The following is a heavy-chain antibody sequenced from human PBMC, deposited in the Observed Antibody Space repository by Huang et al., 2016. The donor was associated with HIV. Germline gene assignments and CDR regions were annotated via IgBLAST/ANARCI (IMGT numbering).Heavy chain of an antibody. D-gene: IGHD3-3*01. CDR1: GGSISSSFYY. CDR3: VRHRPNYDFWSGYYPYFDD. J-gene: IGHJ4*02. Sequence: QVQLQESGRGLVKPSETLSLTCTVSGGSISSSFYYWGWIRQSPGKGWDWIVRMYYRGSTYYNPSLKSRVTIAADTSNSQFSLKLTSVTAADSAVYYCVRHRPNYDFWSGYYPYFDDWGQGTLVTVSS. V-gene: IGHV4-39*01. CDR2: MYYRGST.